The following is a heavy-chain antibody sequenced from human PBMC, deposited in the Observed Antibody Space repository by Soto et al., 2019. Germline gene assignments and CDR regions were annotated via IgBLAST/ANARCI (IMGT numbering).Heavy chain of an antibody. CDR1: GGSFSGYY. D-gene: IGHD3-10*01. CDR3: ARAPHSGETRDGFEI. J-gene: IGHJ3*02. CDR2: INHSGST. V-gene: IGHV4-34*01. Sequence: PSETLSLTCAVYGGSFSGYYWSWIRQPPGKGLEWIGEINHSGSTNYNPSLKSRVTISVDTSKNQFSLKLSSVTAADTAVYYCARAPHSGETRDGFEIRGQGTMVTVSS.